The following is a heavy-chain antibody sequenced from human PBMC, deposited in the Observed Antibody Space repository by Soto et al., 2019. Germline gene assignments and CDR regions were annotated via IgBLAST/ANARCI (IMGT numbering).Heavy chain of an antibody. D-gene: IGHD6-19*01. Sequence: EVQLLESGGGLVQPGGSLRLSCAASGFTFSSYAMSWVRQAPGKGLEWVSAISGSGGSTYYADSVKGRFTISRDNSKNTLYLQMNCLRAEDTAVYYCAKGPGSCWANYYYYYMDVWGKVTTVTVSS. CDR1: GFTFSSYA. CDR3: AKGPGSCWANYYYYYMDV. V-gene: IGHV3-23*01. J-gene: IGHJ6*03. CDR2: ISGSGGST.